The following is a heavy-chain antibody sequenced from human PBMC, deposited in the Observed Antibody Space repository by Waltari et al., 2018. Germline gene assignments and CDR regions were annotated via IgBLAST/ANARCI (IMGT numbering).Heavy chain of an antibody. D-gene: IGHD1-1*01. CDR2: IYYGEST. V-gene: IGHV4-39*07. CDR3: ARDLGSNGYFDY. CDR1: GGSIRSSSYY. Sequence: QLQLQESGPGLVKPSETLSLTCTVSGGSIRSSSYYWGWIRQPPGKGLEWIGNIYYGESTYYNPSLKSRVTTSIDTSKNQLSLKLRSVTAADTAVYYCARDLGSNGYFDYWGQGTLVIVSS. J-gene: IGHJ4*02.